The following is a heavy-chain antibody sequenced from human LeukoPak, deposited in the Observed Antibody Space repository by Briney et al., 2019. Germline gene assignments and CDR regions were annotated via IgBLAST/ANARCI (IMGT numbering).Heavy chain of an antibody. Sequence: ASVKVSCKASGYTFTGYYMHWVRQAPGQGLEWMGWINPNSGGTNYAQKFQGRVTMTRDTSISTAYMELSRLRSDDTAVYYCARDQSGYDGWNWFDPWGQGTLVTVSS. CDR1: GYTFTGYY. J-gene: IGHJ5*02. V-gene: IGHV1-2*02. CDR3: ARDQSGYDGWNWFDP. D-gene: IGHD5-12*01. CDR2: INPNSGGT.